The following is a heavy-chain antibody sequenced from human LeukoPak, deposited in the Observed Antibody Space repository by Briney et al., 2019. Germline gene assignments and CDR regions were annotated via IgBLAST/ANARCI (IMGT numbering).Heavy chain of an antibody. V-gene: IGHV1-18*01. J-gene: IGHJ4*02. Sequence: GASVKVSCKASGYTFTSYGISWVRQAPGQGLEWMGWISAYNGNTNYAQKLQGRVTMTTDTSTSTVYMELSSLRSEDTAVYYCARPAKRCSGGSCYPFDYWGQGTLVTVSS. CDR1: GYTFTSYG. D-gene: IGHD2-15*01. CDR3: ARPAKRCSGGSCYPFDY. CDR2: ISAYNGNT.